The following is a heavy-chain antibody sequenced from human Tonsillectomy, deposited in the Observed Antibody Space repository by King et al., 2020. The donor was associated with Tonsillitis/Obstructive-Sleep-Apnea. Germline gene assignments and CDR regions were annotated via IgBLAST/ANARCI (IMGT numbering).Heavy chain of an antibody. CDR1: VYTFTSYS. J-gene: IGHJ4*02. CDR2: IIAGTGHT. CDR3: ARDYIWGSYRYFDY. V-gene: IGHV1-3*01. D-gene: IGHD3-16*02. Sequence: QLVQSGAEVKKPGASVKVSCKASVYTFTSYSMHLVRQVPGQTLYLMGWIIAGTGHTKSLPIFQGRVTITRDTSASTAYMALSSLRSEDTAVYYCARDYIWGSYRYFDYWGQGTLVTVSS.